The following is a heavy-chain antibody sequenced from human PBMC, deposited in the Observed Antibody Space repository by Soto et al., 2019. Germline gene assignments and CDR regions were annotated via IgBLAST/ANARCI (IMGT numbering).Heavy chain of an antibody. D-gene: IGHD6-13*01. CDR1: GFTFSSYG. Sequence: GGSLRLSYAASGFTFSSYGIHWVRQAPGKGLEWVAVIWYDGSNKYYADSVKGRFTISRGNSKNTLYLQMNSLRAEDTAVYYCARDLYSSSYNHVRPYFQHWGQSTLVTVSS. CDR2: IWYDGSNK. CDR3: ARDLYSSSYNHVRPYFQH. J-gene: IGHJ1*01. V-gene: IGHV3-33*01.